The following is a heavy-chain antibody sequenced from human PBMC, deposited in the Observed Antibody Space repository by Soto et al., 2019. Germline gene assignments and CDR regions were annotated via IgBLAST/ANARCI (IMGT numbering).Heavy chain of an antibody. D-gene: IGHD3-22*01. J-gene: IGHJ4*02. V-gene: IGHV3-23*01. CDR1: GFTFSNFA. Sequence: QSGGSLRLSCAASGFTFSNFAMSWVRQAPGKGLEWVSGISGSGSLTYYADSVKGRFTISRDNSKNTVYLQMNSLRAEDTAVYYCAKDATPITMVVALIITYIDYWGQGTLVTVSS. CDR3: AKDATPITMVVALIITYIDY. CDR2: ISGSGSLT.